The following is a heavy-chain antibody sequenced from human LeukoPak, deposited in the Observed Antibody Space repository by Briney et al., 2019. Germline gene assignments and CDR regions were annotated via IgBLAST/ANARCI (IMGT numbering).Heavy chain of an antibody. J-gene: IGHJ4*02. CDR3: ARVYCSSTSCLFRY. CDR2: IYYSAST. Sequence: PSETLSLTCTVSGGSISSGDYYWSWIRQPPGKGLEWIGYIYYSASTYYTPSLKSRVTISVDTSKNQFSLKLSSVTAADTAVYYCARVYCSSTSCLFRYWGQGTLVTVSS. CDR1: GGSISSGDYY. V-gene: IGHV4-30-4*01. D-gene: IGHD2-2*01.